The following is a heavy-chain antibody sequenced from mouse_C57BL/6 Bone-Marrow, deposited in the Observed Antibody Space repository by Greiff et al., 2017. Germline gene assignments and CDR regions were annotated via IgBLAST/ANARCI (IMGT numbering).Heavy chain of an antibody. CDR3: ARSKNWYTGFAY. Sequence: QVQLQQSGAELVRPGTSVKVSCKASGYAINNDLIEWVKQRPGQGLEWIGVINPGSGGTNYNEKFKGKATLTADKSSSTAYMQLSSLTSEGSAVYFCARSKNWYTGFAYWGQGTLVTVSA. CDR2: INPGSGGT. D-gene: IGHD4-1*01. J-gene: IGHJ3*01. CDR1: GYAINNDL. V-gene: IGHV1-54*01.